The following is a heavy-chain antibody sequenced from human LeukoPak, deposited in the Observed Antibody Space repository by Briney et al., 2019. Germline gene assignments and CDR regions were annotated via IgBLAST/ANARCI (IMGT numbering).Heavy chain of an antibody. D-gene: IGHD2-15*01. Sequence: ASVKVSCKASGYTFINHYIHWVRQAPGQGLEWMGLINPSAGSTTYAQKFQGRVTMTRDMSTRTVYMDLSSLRFEDTAVYYCAKDLGYCSGGGCLTWGQGTLLTVPS. J-gene: IGHJ4*02. CDR1: GYTFINHY. CDR3: AKDLGYCSGGGCLT. V-gene: IGHV1-46*01. CDR2: INPSAGST.